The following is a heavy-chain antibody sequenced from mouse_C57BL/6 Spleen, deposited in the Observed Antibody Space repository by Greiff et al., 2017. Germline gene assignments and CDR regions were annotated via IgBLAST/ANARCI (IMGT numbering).Heavy chain of an antibody. CDR3: ARRGAQQDIKYPDAMDY. V-gene: IGHV1-9*01. D-gene: IGHD5-1*01. CDR1: GYTFTGYW. CDR2: IYPGSGST. Sequence: VQLQQSGAELVKPGASVKLSCKASGYTFTGYWMQWVKQRPGHGLEWIGEIYPGSGSTNYNEKFKGKAPFPAEKSSSTAYMQLSSLTTEDSAIYYCARRGAQQDIKYPDAMDYWGQGTSVTVSS. J-gene: IGHJ4*01.